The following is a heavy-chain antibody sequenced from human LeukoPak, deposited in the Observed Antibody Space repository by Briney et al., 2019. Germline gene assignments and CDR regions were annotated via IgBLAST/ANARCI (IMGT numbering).Heavy chain of an antibody. J-gene: IGHJ4*02. CDR3: AKGLSDFDY. V-gene: IGHV3-23*01. D-gene: IGHD2/OR15-2a*01. CDR2: ISGSGGST. CDR1: GSTFSSDA. Sequence: GGLLRPSGAASGSTFSSDAMRWVRPAPGRGLGWVSAISGSGGSTYYADSVKGRFTISRDTSKNTLYLQMNSLRAEDPAVYDCAKGLSDFDYWGQGTLVTVSS.